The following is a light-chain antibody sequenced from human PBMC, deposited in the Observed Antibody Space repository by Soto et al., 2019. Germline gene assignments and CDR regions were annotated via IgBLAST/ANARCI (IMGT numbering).Light chain of an antibody. CDR2: DAS. V-gene: IGKV3-11*01. J-gene: IGKJ5*01. Sequence: EIVLTQSPATLSLSPGERATLSCRASQSVSIFLTWYQQKPGQATRLIIYDASNRATGIPARFSGSGSGTDFTLTISSLEPEDFAAYYCQQRSNWPPITFGQGTRLEIK. CDR1: QSVSIF. CDR3: QQRSNWPPIT.